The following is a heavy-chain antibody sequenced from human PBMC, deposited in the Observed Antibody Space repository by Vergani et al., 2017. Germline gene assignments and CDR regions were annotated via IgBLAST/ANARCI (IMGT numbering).Heavy chain of an antibody. CDR3: ASSYNWNYVSYYYYGMDV. CDR2: ISSSSSYI. J-gene: IGHJ6*02. D-gene: IGHD1-7*01. Sequence: VQLVESGGGVVQPGRSLRLSCAASGFTFSSYGMHWVRQAPGKGLEWVSSISSSSSYIYYADSVKGRFTISRDNAKNSLYLQMNSLRAEDTAVYYCASSYNWNYVSYYYYGMDVWGQGTTVTVSS. V-gene: IGHV3-21*01. CDR1: GFTFSSYG.